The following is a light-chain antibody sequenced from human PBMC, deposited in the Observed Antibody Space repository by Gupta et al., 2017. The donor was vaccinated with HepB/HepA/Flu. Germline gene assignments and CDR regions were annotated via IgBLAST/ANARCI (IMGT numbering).Light chain of an antibody. CDR2: KAS. CDR1: QSISSW. J-gene: IGKJ1*01. Sequence: DIQITQSPSTLSASVGERVTITCRANQSISSWLAWYQQKPGKAPKVLIYKASNLESGVPSRFSGSGSGTEFTLTISSLQPDDFATYYCQQYNDYSWTFGQGTKVEI. CDR3: QQYNDYSWT. V-gene: IGKV1-5*03.